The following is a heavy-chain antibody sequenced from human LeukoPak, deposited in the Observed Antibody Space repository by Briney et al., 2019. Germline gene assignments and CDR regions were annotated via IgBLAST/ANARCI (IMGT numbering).Heavy chain of an antibody. J-gene: IGHJ4*02. Sequence: GGSLRLSCAASGFTFSSYGMHWVRQAPGKGLEWVAVISYDGSNKYYADSVKGRFTISRDNSKNTLYLQMNSLRAEDTAVYYCAKAEYSGYDLGGPPLDYWGQGTLVTVSS. V-gene: IGHV3-30*18. CDR3: AKAEYSGYDLGGPPLDY. D-gene: IGHD5-12*01. CDR1: GFTFSSYG. CDR2: ISYDGSNK.